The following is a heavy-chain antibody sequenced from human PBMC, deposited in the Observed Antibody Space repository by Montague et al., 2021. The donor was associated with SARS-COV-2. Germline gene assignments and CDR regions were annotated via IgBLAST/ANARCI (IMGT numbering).Heavy chain of an antibody. Sequence: SETLSLTCAVYGGSFSGYYWSWIRQPPGQGLELIWEISHSGSTNYNPSLTIRVTISIDTATNQFSLKLSPVTAADTAVDYCARGTQRVFTYDYDSSGYASDYWGQGTLVTVSS. CDR2: ISHSGST. J-gene: IGHJ4*02. D-gene: IGHD3-22*01. CDR1: GGSFSGYY. CDR3: ARGTQRVFTYDYDSSGYASDY. V-gene: IGHV4-34*01.